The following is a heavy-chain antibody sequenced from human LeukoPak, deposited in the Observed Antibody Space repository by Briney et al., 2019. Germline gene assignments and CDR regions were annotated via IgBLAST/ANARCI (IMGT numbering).Heavy chain of an antibody. CDR2: ISSSGSAM. J-gene: IGHJ6*03. Sequence: PGGSLRLSCAASGFTFSDYYMSWIRQAPGKGLEWVSYISSSGSAMNYADSVKGRFTTSRDNAKNLLFLQLNSLRAEDTAVYHCARDLCSSSACYPYYMDVWGKGTTVTVSS. V-gene: IGHV3-11*04. CDR1: GFTFSDYY. D-gene: IGHD2-2*01. CDR3: ARDLCSSSACYPYYMDV.